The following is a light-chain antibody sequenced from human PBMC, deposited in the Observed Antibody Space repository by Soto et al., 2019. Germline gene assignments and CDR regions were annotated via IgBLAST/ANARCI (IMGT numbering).Light chain of an antibody. V-gene: IGKV1-5*01. J-gene: IGKJ1*01. CDR3: QQYKSYPVT. CDR2: DAS. Sequence: DIQMTQPSSTLSASVADRVTITCLASQSSSRWLAWYQQKPGKAPKPLIYDASSLQSGVPSRFSGSGSGTEFTLTISSLQPDDFATYYCQQYKSYPVTFGQGTKVDI. CDR1: QSSSRW.